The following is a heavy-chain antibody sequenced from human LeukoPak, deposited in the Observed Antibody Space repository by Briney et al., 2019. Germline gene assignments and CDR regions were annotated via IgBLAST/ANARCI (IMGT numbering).Heavy chain of an antibody. J-gene: IGHJ4*02. CDR3: ARGRIWAAAGIVFDY. Sequence: PSETLSLTCTVSGGSISSYYWSWIRQPPGKGLEWIGYIYYSGSTNYNPSLKSRVTISVDTSKNQFSLKLSSVTAADTAVYYCARGRIWAAAGIVFDYWGQGTLVTVSS. CDR2: IYYSGST. CDR1: GGSISSYY. V-gene: IGHV4-59*01. D-gene: IGHD6-13*01.